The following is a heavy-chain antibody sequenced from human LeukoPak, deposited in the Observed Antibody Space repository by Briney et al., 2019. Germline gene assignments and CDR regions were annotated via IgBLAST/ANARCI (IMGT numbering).Heavy chain of an antibody. CDR1: GASISSGSYY. CDR2: IYSSGST. D-gene: IGHD3-22*01. J-gene: IGHJ4*02. V-gene: IGHV4-61*02. Sequence: SETLSLTCTVSGASISSGSYYWNWIRQPAGKGLEWIGRIYSSGSTNFNPSLKSRLTMSVDTSKNQSSLKLSSVTAADTAVYFCARGRYDGSGYYDVYWGQGTLVTVSS. CDR3: ARGRYDGSGYYDVY.